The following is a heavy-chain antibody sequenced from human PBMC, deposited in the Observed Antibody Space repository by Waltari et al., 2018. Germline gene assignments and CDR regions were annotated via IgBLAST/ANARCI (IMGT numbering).Heavy chain of an antibody. CDR2: MNPNSGNT. Sequence: QVQLVQSGAEVKKPGASVKVSCRASGYTFTSYDINWVRQATGQGLEWMGWMNPNSGNTDDAQKFQGRVTMTRNTSISTDYMELSSLRSEDTAVYYCARGYPFSFYGSGTYYNVYDYWGQGTLVTVSS. CDR1: GYTFTSYD. V-gene: IGHV1-8*01. J-gene: IGHJ4*02. CDR3: ARGYPFSFYGSGTYYNVYDY. D-gene: IGHD3-10*01.